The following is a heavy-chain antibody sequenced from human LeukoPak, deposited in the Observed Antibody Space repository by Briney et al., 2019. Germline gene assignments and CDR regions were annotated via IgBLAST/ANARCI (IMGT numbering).Heavy chain of an antibody. V-gene: IGHV3-66*01. Sequence: TGGSLRLSCVASGFTVSRNDMSWVRQAPGKGLEWVSVIYSGGSSFYADSVKGRFSISRDKSKNTIFLQMNSLRAEDMAVYYCARGGDPVYFDDWGQGTLVTVSS. CDR3: ARGGDPVYFDD. D-gene: IGHD3-10*01. CDR2: IYSGGSS. CDR1: GFTVSRND. J-gene: IGHJ4*02.